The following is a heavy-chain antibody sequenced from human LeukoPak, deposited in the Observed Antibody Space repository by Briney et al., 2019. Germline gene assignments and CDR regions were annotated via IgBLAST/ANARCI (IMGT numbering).Heavy chain of an antibody. CDR2: MNPNSGNT. D-gene: IGHD3-10*01. J-gene: IGHJ1*01. V-gene: IGHV1-8*01. Sequence: ASVKVSCKASGYTFTSYDINWVRQATGQGLEWMGWMNPNSGNTGYAQKFQGRVTMTRNTSISTAYMELSSLRSEDTAVYYYATRISKYYYGSGSYYKDEYFQHWGQGTLVTVSS. CDR1: GYTFTSYD. CDR3: ATRISKYYYGSGSYYKDEYFQH.